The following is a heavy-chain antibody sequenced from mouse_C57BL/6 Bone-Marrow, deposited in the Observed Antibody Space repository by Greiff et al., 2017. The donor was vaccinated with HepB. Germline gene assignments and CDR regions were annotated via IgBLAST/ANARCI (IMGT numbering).Heavy chain of an antibody. CDR2: IHPSDSDT. CDR3: GITGTWVAY. D-gene: IGHD4-1*01. J-gene: IGHJ3*01. CDR1: GYTFTSYW. V-gene: IGHV1-74*01. Sequence: QVQLQQSGAELVKPGASVKVSCKASGYTFTSYWMHWVKQRPGQGLEWIGRIHPSDSDTNYNQKFKGKATLTVDKSSSTAYMRHSSLTSEDSAVYYCGITGTWVAYWGQGTLVTVSA.